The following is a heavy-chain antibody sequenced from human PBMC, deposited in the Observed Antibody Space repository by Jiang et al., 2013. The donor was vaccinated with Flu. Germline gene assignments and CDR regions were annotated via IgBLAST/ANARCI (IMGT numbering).Heavy chain of an antibody. V-gene: IGHV5-51*03. CDR2: IYPGDSDI. D-gene: IGHD6-19*01. CDR1: GYSFTSYW. Sequence: GAEVKKPGESLKISCKGSGYSFTSYWIVWVRQMPGKGLEWMGIIYPGDSDIKYNPSFQGQVTMSADKSINTVYLQWSSLKASDTAMYYCARLSSGWYEDDYWGQGTLVTVSS. J-gene: IGHJ4*02. CDR3: ARLSSGWYEDDY.